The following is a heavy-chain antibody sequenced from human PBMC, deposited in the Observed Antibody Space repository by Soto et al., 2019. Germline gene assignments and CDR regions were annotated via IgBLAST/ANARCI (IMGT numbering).Heavy chain of an antibody. D-gene: IGHD6-25*01. Sequence: PSETLSLTCSVSGDSMRGYHFYWGWIRQAPGKGLEWIGSAYFSGGNTYYSPSLKSRVSISVDTSKNEFSLRLTSLTAADTAVYFCAYGSSSAWIDYWGQGTLVTVSP. CDR1: GDSMRGYHFY. CDR3: AYGSSSAWIDY. CDR2: AYFSGGNT. V-gene: IGHV4-39*01. J-gene: IGHJ4*02.